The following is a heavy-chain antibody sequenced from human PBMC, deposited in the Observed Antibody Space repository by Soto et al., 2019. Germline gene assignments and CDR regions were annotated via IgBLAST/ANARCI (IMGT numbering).Heavy chain of an antibody. CDR1: GGTFSSYT. Sequence: QVQLVQSGAEVKKPGSSVKVSCKASGGTFSSYTISWVRQAPGQGLEWMGRIIPILGIANYAQKFQGRVTIPADKSTSTAYRELSSLRSEDTAVYYCARLIVGATTNAFDIWGQGTMVTVSS. D-gene: IGHD1-26*01. J-gene: IGHJ3*02. V-gene: IGHV1-69*02. CDR2: IIPILGIA. CDR3: ARLIVGATTNAFDI.